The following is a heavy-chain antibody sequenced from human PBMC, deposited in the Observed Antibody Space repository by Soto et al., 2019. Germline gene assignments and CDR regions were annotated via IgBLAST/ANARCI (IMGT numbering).Heavy chain of an antibody. V-gene: IGHV3-30*18. CDR2: ISYDGSNK. CDR3: AKDHEPTLPYFDY. CDR1: GFTFSSYG. J-gene: IGHJ4*02. Sequence: GGSLRLSCAASGFTFSSYGMHWVRQAPGKGLEWVAVISYDGSNKYYADSVKGRFTISRDNSKNTLYLQMNSLRAEDTAVYYRAKDHEPTLPYFDYWGQGTLVTAPQ. D-gene: IGHD1-26*01.